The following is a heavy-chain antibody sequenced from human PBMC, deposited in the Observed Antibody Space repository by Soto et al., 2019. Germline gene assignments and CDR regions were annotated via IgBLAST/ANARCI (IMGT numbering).Heavy chain of an antibody. CDR3: ARDLGEGDYFDY. V-gene: IGHV4-31*03. J-gene: IGHJ4*02. D-gene: IGHD3-10*01. Sequence: SETLSLTCTVSGGSISSGGYYWSWIRQHPGKGLEWIGYIYYSGSTYYNPSLNSRVTISVDTSKNQFSLKLSSVTAADTAVYYCARDLGEGDYFDYWGQGTLVTVSS. CDR1: GGSISSGGYY. CDR2: IYYSGST.